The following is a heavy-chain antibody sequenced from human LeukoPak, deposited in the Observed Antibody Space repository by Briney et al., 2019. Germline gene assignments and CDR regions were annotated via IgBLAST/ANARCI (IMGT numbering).Heavy chain of an antibody. D-gene: IGHD5-12*01. CDR1: GFTFSSYW. V-gene: IGHV3-74*01. J-gene: IGHJ3*02. CDR3: ARGPGYAVGDAFDI. CDR2: INSDGSST. Sequence: GGSLRLSCAASGFTFSSYWMHWVRQAPGKGLGWVSRINSDGSSTSYADSVKGRFTISRDNAKNTLYLQMNSLRAEDTAVYYCARGPGYAVGDAFDIWGQGTMVTVSS.